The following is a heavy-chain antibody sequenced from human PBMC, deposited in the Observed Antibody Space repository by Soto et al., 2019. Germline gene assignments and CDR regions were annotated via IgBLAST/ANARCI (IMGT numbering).Heavy chain of an antibody. CDR1: WTAFTCYF. D-gene: IGHD2-15*01. J-gene: IGHJ4*02. CDR2: INPRGGNT. V-gene: IGHV1-46*01. Sequence: ASVEVSWQTSWTAFTCYFMHSGRQDPGQGLEWIGIINPRGGNTNYAQKFQGRVAMTWDTSTSTVYMELSSLRSDDTAVYYCARAPFRSLSFCFDYWVQGTLITVS. CDR3: ARAPFRSLSFCFDY.